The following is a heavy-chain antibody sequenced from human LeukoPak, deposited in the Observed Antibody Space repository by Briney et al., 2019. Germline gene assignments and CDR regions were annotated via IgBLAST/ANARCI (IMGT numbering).Heavy chain of an antibody. J-gene: IGHJ6*03. V-gene: IGHV3-21*04. Sequence: GGSLRLSCAASGFTFSSYGMHWVRQAPVKGLEWVSSISSSSSYIYYADSAKGRFTISRDNSKNTLHLQMNSLRAEDTAVYYCAKCGNYYYHMDVWGKGTTVTVSS. CDR2: ISSSSSYI. D-gene: IGHD1-26*01. CDR1: GFTFSSYG. CDR3: AKCGNYYYHMDV.